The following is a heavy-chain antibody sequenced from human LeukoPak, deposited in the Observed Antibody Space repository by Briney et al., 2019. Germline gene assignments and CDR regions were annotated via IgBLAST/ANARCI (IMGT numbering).Heavy chain of an antibody. Sequence: GGSLRLSCAASGFTFSSYAMSWVRQAPGKGLEWVSAISGSGGSTYYADSVKGRFTISRDNSKNTLYLQMNSLRAEDTAIYFCARGYYDSSGYYRQGYWGQGTLVTVSS. V-gene: IGHV3-23*01. D-gene: IGHD3-22*01. CDR3: ARGYYDSSGYYRQGY. CDR1: GFTFSSYA. J-gene: IGHJ4*02. CDR2: ISGSGGST.